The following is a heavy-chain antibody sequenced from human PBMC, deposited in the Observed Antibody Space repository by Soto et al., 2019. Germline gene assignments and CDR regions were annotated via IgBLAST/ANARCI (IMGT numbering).Heavy chain of an antibody. CDR3: ARHGQWLVQDYFDY. CDR2: IYYSGST. V-gene: IGHV4-61*08. CDR1: GGSISSGGYY. J-gene: IGHJ4*02. Sequence: SETLSLTCTVSGGSISSGGYYWSWIHQHPGKGLEWIAFIYYSGSTNYNPSLKSRVTISVDTSKNQFSLKLSSVTAADTAVYYCARHGQWLVQDYFDYWGQGTLVTVSS. D-gene: IGHD6-19*01.